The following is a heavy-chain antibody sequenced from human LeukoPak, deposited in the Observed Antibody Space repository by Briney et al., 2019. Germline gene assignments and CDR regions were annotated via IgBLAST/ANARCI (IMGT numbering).Heavy chain of an antibody. J-gene: IGHJ4*02. V-gene: IGHV3-23*01. CDR3: TKDDSSSWYDYFFDY. D-gene: IGHD3-22*01. Sequence: GGSLRLSCATSGFAFSSSSMSWVRQAPGKGLEWVSAISGAGGSSWYAESVKGRSTISRDNSMNSVSLQMSSLRVEDTAIYYCTKDDSSSWYDYFFDYWGQGTLVTVSS. CDR2: ISGAGGSS. CDR1: GFAFSSSS.